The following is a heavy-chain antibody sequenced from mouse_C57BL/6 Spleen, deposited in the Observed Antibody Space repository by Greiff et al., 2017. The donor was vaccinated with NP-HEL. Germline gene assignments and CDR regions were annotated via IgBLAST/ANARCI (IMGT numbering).Heavy chain of an antibody. CDR2: IYPGDGDT. CDR1: GYAFSSYW. J-gene: IGHJ4*01. D-gene: IGHD2-1*01. V-gene: IGHV1-80*01. Sequence: QVQLQQSGAELVKPGASVKISCKASGYAFSSYWMNWVKQRPGKGLEWIGQIYPGDGDTNYNGKFKGKATLTADKSSSTAYMQLSSLTSEDSAVYFCARLRNYGNERGAMDYWGQGTSVTVSS. CDR3: ARLRNYGNERGAMDY.